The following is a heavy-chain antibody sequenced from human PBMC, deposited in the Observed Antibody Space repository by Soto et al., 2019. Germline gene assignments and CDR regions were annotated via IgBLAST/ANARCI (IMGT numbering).Heavy chain of an antibody. V-gene: IGHV3-33*01. CDR2: IWYDGSNK. D-gene: IGHD6-13*01. CDR3: ARDPIDIAGPSYFDY. Sequence: QVQLVESGGGVVQPGRSLRLSCAASGFTFSSYGMHWVRQAPGKGLEWVAVIWYDGSNKYYADSVKGRFTISRDNSKNTLYLQMNSLRAEDTAVYYCARDPIDIAGPSYFDYWGRGTLVTVSS. CDR1: GFTFSSYG. J-gene: IGHJ4*02.